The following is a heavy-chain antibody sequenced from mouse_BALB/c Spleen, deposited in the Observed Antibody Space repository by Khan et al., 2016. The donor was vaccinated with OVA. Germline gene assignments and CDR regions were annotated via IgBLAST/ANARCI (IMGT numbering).Heavy chain of an antibody. V-gene: IGHV3-2*02. CDR1: GYSITSEYA. Sequence: EVQLVESGPGLVKPSQSLSLTCTVTGYSITSEYAWNWIRQFPGNKLEWMGYIHYSGHTRFNPSLKSRTSITRDTSKNQFFLQLISVTSEDTATYFCARKDYYDYDPFPYWGQGTLVTVSA. J-gene: IGHJ3*01. CDR3: ARKDYYDYDPFPY. D-gene: IGHD2-4*01. CDR2: IHYSGHT.